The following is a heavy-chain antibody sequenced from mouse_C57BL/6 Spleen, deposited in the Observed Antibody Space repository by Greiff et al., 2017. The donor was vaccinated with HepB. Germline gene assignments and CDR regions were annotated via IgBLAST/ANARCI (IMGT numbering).Heavy chain of an antibody. CDR1: GYTFTSYW. V-gene: IGHV1-55*01. CDR3: ARWRYGSSYAMDY. CDR2: IYPGSGST. Sequence: QVQLQQPGAELVKPGASVKMSCKASGYTFTSYWITWVKQRPGQGLEWIGDIYPGSGSTNYNEKCKSKATLTVDTSSSTAYMQLSSLTSEDSAVYYCARWRYGSSYAMDYWGQGTSVTVSS. J-gene: IGHJ4*01. D-gene: IGHD1-1*01.